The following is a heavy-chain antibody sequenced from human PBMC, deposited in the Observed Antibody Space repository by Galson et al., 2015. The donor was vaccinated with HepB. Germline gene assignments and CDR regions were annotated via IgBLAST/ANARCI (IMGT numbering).Heavy chain of an antibody. Sequence: SLRLSCAASGFTFSDYYMSWIRQAPGKGLEWVSYISSSSTYTNYADSVKGRFTISRDNTKSSLYLQMNSLRAEDTAVYYCARGPWLVRDYYFDYWGQGTLVTVSS. J-gene: IGHJ4*02. CDR2: ISSSSTYT. V-gene: IGHV3-11*06. CDR1: GFTFSDYY. CDR3: ARGPWLVRDYYFDY. D-gene: IGHD6-19*01.